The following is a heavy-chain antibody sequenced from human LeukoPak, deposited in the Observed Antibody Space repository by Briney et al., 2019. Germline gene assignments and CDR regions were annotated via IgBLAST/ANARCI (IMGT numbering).Heavy chain of an antibody. CDR2: ISGSGGST. D-gene: IGHD3-9*01. CDR3: AKRNGYFDWFIDY. V-gene: IGHV3-23*01. CDR1: GFTSSSYG. Sequence: GGTLRLSCAASGFTSSSYGMSWVRQAPGKGLEWVSAISGSGGSTYYADSVKGRFTISRDNSKNTLYLQMNSLRAEDTAVYYCAKRNGYFDWFIDYWGQGTLVTVSS. J-gene: IGHJ4*02.